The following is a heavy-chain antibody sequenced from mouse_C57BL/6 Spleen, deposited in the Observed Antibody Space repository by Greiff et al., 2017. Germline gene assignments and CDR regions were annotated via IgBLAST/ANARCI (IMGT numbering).Heavy chain of an antibody. CDR1: GFTFSDYY. CDR3: ARDSGPYYYGSSYGYFDV. J-gene: IGHJ1*03. Sequence: EVKLMESEGGLVQPGSSMKLSCTASGFTFSDYYMAWVRQVPEKGLEWVANINYDGSSHYYLDSLKSRFIISRNNAKNILYLQMSSLKSEDTATYYCARDSGPYYYGSSYGYFDVWGTGTTVTVSS. CDR2: INYDGSSH. D-gene: IGHD1-1*01. V-gene: IGHV5-16*01.